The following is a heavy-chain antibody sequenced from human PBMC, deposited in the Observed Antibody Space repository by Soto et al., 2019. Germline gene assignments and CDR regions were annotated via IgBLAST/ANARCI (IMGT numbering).Heavy chain of an antibody. D-gene: IGHD5-18*01. CDR3: AKDLAYSYGYVPAWYHYYGMDV. CDR1: GFTFISYG. J-gene: IGHJ6*02. V-gene: IGHV3-30*18. Sequence: GGSLRLSCAASGFTFISYGMHWVRQAPGKGLEWVAVISYDGSNKYYADSVKGRFTISRDNSKNTLYLQMNSLRAEDTAVYYCAKDLAYSYGYVPAWYHYYGMDVWGQGTTVTVSS. CDR2: ISYDGSNK.